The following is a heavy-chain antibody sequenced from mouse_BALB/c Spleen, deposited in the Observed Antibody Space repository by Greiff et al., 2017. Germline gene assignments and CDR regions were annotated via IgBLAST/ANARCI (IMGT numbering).Heavy chain of an antibody. J-gene: IGHJ1*01. CDR3: AREDYYGYDWYFDV. Sequence: EVKVEESGGGLVKPGGSLKLSCAASGFTFSSYAMSWVRQPPEKRLEWVASISSGGSTYYPDSVKGRFTISRDNARNILYLQMSSLRSEDTAMYYCAREDYYGYDWYFDVWGAGTTVTVAS. CDR1: GFTFSSYA. D-gene: IGHD1-2*01. CDR2: ISSGGST. V-gene: IGHV5-6-5*01.